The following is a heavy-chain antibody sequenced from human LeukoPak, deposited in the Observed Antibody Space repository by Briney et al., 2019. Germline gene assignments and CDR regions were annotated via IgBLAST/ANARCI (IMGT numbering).Heavy chain of an antibody. V-gene: IGHV4-39*07. D-gene: IGHD3-10*01. J-gene: IGHJ4*02. CDR2: IYDSGST. CDR1: GGSISSSSYY. CDR3: ARGAYYYGSGKIFDY. Sequence: PSETLSLTCTVSGGSISSSSYYWGWIRQPPGKGLEGIGSIYDSGSTYYNPSLNTRVTISVDTSKNPFSLNLSSVTAADTAVYYCARGAYYYGSGKIFDYWGQGTLVTVSS.